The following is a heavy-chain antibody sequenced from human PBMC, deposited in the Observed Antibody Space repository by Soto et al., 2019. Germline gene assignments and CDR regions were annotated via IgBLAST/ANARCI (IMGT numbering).Heavy chain of an antibody. Sequence: EVQLLESGGGLVQPGGSLRLSCAASGFTFSNYAMNWVRQAPGKGLEWVSTISGSGGSTYYADSVKGRFTISRVNSKNTLYLQMNSLRAEDTAVYYCAKTKGGAGAGSDCWGQGTLVTVSS. CDR3: AKTKGGAGAGSDC. CDR1: GFTFSNYA. CDR2: ISGSGGST. J-gene: IGHJ4*02. D-gene: IGHD6-19*01. V-gene: IGHV3-23*01.